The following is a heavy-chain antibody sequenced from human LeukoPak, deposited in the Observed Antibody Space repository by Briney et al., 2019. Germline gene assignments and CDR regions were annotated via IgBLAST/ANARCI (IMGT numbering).Heavy chain of an antibody. Sequence: SETLSLTCTVSGGSISSYYWSWIRQPPGKGLEWIGYIYYSGSTNYNPSLKSRVTMSVDTSKKQFSLKVSSVTSADTAVYYCARGDWYFDLWGRGTLVTVSS. CDR1: GGSISSYY. CDR2: IYYSGST. J-gene: IGHJ2*01. CDR3: ARGDWYFDL. V-gene: IGHV4-59*01.